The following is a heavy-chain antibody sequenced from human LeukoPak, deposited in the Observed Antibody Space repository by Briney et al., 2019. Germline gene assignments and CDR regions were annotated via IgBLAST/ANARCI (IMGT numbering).Heavy chain of an antibody. J-gene: IGHJ4*02. V-gene: IGHV4-4*07. D-gene: IGHD1-26*01. CDR1: GTSISSHY. Sequence: PSETLSLTCTVSGTSISSHYWSWIRQPAGKGLERIGRLYTSGSTKYNPSLKSRVSMSVDTSKNEFSLKLSSVTAADTAVYYCASLYSGSYDTGSFDYFNYWGQGTLVTVSS. CDR3: ASLYSGSYDTGSFDYFNY. CDR2: LYTSGST.